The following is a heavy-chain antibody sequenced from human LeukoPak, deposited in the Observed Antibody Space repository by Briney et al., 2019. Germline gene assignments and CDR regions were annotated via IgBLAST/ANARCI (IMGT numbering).Heavy chain of an antibody. V-gene: IGHV3-64D*06. CDR3: VKAVYYGSGSYPLFDP. CDR2: VSGNGGST. Sequence: GGSLSLSCSASGFTFSRYAMYWVRQAPGKGLEYVSAVSGNGGSTYYADSVKGRFTISRDNSKNTLYLQMSSLRAEDTAVYYCVKAVYYGSGSYPLFDPWGQGTLVTVSS. CDR1: GFTFSRYA. D-gene: IGHD3-10*01. J-gene: IGHJ5*02.